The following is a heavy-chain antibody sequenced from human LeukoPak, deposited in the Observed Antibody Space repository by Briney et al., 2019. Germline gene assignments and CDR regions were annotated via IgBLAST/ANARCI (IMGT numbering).Heavy chain of an antibody. Sequence: SETLSLTCTVSGGSISSGYYWGWIRQPPGKGLKWVGSIYHSRSTYYNPSLKSRVTISVDTSKNQFSLKLSSVTAADTAVYYCASSGYYEDAFDIWGQGTMVTVSS. J-gene: IGHJ3*02. CDR3: ASSGYYEDAFDI. CDR2: IYHSRST. V-gene: IGHV4-38-2*02. CDR1: GGSISSGYY. D-gene: IGHD3-22*01.